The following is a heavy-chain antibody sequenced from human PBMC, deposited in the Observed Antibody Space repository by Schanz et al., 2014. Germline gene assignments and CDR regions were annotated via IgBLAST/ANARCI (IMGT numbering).Heavy chain of an antibody. CDR3: TRLRRADPNGFDV. CDR1: GDTFSKYN. D-gene: IGHD6-19*01. J-gene: IGHJ6*02. V-gene: IGHV1-69*02. Sequence: QVQLVQSGAEVKKPGASVKVSCQAFGDTFSKYNIMWVRQVPGQGLEWLGRIMPLRGIGNNAWKFQDRLTITADKSMSITYMELSSLGTEDTAVYYCTRLRRADPNGFDVWGQGTTVTVS. CDR2: IMPLRGIG.